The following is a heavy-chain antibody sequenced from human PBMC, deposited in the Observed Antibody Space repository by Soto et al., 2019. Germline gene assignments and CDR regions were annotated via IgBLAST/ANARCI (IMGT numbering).Heavy chain of an antibody. CDR2: IDPSDSYT. Sequence: GESLKISCKGSGYSFTSYWISWVRQMPGKGLEWMGRIDPSDSYTNYSPSFQGHVTISADKSISTAYLQWSSLKASDTALFYCARQSSSGWYSGGVDYWGQGTLVTVSS. V-gene: IGHV5-10-1*01. J-gene: IGHJ4*02. CDR3: ARQSSSGWYSGGVDY. CDR1: GYSFTSYW. D-gene: IGHD6-19*01.